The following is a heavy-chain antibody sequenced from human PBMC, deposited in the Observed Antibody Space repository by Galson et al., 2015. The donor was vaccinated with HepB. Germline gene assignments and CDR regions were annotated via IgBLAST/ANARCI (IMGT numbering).Heavy chain of an antibody. J-gene: IGHJ4*02. Sequence: SETLSLTCTVSGGSISSYYWSWIRQPPGKGLEWIGYIYYSGSTNYNPSLKSRVTISVDTSKNQFSLKLSSVTAADTAVYYCARHGRITRTFDYWGQGTLVTVSS. CDR3: ARHGRITRTFDY. D-gene: IGHD3-16*01. CDR2: IYYSGST. CDR1: GGSISSYY. V-gene: IGHV4-59*08.